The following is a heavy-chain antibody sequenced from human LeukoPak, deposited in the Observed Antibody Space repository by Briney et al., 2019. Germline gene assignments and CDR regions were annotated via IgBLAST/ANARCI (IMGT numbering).Heavy chain of an antibody. J-gene: IGHJ4*02. CDR3: AKGGATICDN. D-gene: IGHD5-12*01. Sequence: GWSLRLSCAASGFTFSNYWMHWVRQAPGKGLVWVSRINSNGSSTNYADSVKGRFTISRDNAKNTLYLQMSSLRAEDTAVYYCAKGGATICDNWGQGTLVTVSS. CDR1: GFTFSNYW. CDR2: INSNGSST. V-gene: IGHV3-74*01.